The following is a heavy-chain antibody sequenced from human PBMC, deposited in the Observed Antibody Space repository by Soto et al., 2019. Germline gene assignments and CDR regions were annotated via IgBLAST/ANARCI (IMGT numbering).Heavy chain of an antibody. CDR1: GFTFSIFA. Sequence: LXVSCADPGFTFSIFAMSWVRQSPGKGREWVSTISGSGGSTYYADAVKGRFTISRDNSMGTLYLQMKSLRVEDTAIYYCAKEVSLGSTVDLGYWGQGALVTVSS. CDR3: AKEVSLGSTVDLGY. J-gene: IGHJ4*02. V-gene: IGHV3-23*01. D-gene: IGHD7-27*01. CDR2: ISGSGGST.